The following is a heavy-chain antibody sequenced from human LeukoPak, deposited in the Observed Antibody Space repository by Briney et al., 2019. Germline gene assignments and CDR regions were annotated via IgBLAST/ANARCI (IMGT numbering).Heavy chain of an antibody. J-gene: IGHJ4*02. V-gene: IGHV3-23*01. Sequence: GGSVRLSCAASGFTFNNYAMSWVRQAPGKGLEWVSAITNSGDNTYYADSVKGRFTISRDNSKNTLYLQINSLRAEDTAIYYCAKAPMEDSWYIHFDYWGQGTLVTVSS. CDR1: GFTFNNYA. CDR2: ITNSGDNT. D-gene: IGHD6-13*01. CDR3: AKAPMEDSWYIHFDY.